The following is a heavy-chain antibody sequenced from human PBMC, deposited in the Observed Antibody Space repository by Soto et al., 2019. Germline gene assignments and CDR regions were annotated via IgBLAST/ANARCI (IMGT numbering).Heavy chain of an antibody. CDR3: ARGLKSEQLVPWAFDI. CDR2: MNPNSGNT. V-gene: IGHV1-8*02. CDR1: GYTFTSYD. Sequence: ASVKVSCKASGYTFTSYDINWVRQATGQGLEWMGWMNPNSGNTGYAQKFQGRVTMTRNTSISTAYMELISLRSEDTAVYYCARGLKSEQLVPWAFDIWGQGKMVTVSS. J-gene: IGHJ3*02. D-gene: IGHD6-6*01.